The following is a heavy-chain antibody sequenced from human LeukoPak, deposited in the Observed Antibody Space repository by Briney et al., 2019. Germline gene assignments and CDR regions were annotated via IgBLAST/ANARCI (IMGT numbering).Heavy chain of an antibody. Sequence: GGSLRLSCVASGFTFSSYWMTWVRQAPGKGLEWVANIKTDGSQIYYVDSVKGRFTISRDNAKNSLYLQMNSLRAEDTAVYYCARAATMVRGVIYYYYYYYMDVWGKGTTVTISS. D-gene: IGHD3-10*01. CDR3: ARAATMVRGVIYYYYYYYMDV. CDR1: GFTFSSYW. J-gene: IGHJ6*03. V-gene: IGHV3-7*01. CDR2: IKTDGSQI.